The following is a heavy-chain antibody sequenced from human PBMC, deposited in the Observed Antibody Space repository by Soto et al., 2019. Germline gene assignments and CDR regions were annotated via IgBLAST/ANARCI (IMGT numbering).Heavy chain of an antibody. J-gene: IGHJ4*02. CDR3: ARSPLSLYSADFW. Sequence: QVQLVQSGAEVRKPGASVMVSCKASGYTFTSYGIHWVRQAPGQRLEWMGWINAGNGDTKYSQKFQDRVTITRDTTASTAYMELSSLRSDDTGIYYCARSPLSLYSADFWWGLGTLVTVSS. CDR1: GYTFTSYG. CDR2: INAGNGDT. V-gene: IGHV1-3*01. D-gene: IGHD6-13*01.